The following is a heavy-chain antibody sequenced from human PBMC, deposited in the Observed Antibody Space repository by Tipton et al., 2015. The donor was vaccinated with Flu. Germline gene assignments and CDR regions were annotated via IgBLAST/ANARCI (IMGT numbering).Heavy chain of an antibody. Sequence: TLSLTCTVSGGSISSGGNYWSWIRQRPGKGLEWIGYIYYSGSTYYNPSLLSRVTLSVDTSRNQFSLKLSSVTAADTAVYYCARDSPWLRGFDFWDQGTLVTVSS. CDR3: ARDSPWLRGFDF. CDR2: IYYSGST. J-gene: IGHJ4*02. D-gene: IGHD6-19*01. V-gene: IGHV4-31*03. CDR1: GGSISSGGNY.